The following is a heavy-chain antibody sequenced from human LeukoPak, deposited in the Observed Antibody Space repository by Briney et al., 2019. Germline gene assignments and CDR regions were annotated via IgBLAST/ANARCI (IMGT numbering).Heavy chain of an antibody. V-gene: IGHV3-23*01. D-gene: IGHD1-26*01. CDR1: GFTFSRYW. Sequence: GGSLRLSCAASGFTFSRYWMHWVRQAPGKGLEWVSLISNSGDKTYYADSVKGRFTISRDNSKNTLSLQMNSLRAEDTAVYYCAKDVRVGGGGMDVWGQGTPVTVSS. CDR2: ISNSGDKT. J-gene: IGHJ6*02. CDR3: AKDVRVGGGGMDV.